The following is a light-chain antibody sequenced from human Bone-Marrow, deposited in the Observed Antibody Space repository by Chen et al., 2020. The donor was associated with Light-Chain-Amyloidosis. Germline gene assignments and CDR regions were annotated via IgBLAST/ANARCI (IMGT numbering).Light chain of an antibody. Sequence: SFVLTQSPSVPMAPGQTASITCGGNDIGSKSVHWYQQRPGQAPVLVIYYDTDRPSGIPERFSGSNSGNTATLTISRVEAGDEADYYCQVWDATTLHVVFGGGTKLTVL. CDR1: DIGSKS. CDR3: QVWDATTLHVV. CDR2: YDT. V-gene: IGLV3-21*04. J-gene: IGLJ2*01.